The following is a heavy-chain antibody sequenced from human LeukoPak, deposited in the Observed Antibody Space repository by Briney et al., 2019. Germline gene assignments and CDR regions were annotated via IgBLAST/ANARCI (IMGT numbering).Heavy chain of an antibody. J-gene: IGHJ6*03. CDR2: IIPIFGTA. Sequence: SVKVSCKASGGTFSSYAISWVRQAPGQGLEWMGRIIPIFGTANYAQKFQGRVTITTDESTSTAYMELSSLRSEDTAVYYCASGLHLYYYYYYMDVWGKGTTVTVSS. D-gene: IGHD5-24*01. CDR1: GGTFSSYA. V-gene: IGHV1-69*05. CDR3: ASGLHLYYYYYYMDV.